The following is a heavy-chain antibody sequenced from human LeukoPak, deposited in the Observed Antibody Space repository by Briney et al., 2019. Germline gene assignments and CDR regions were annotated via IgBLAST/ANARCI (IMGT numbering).Heavy chain of an antibody. CDR3: AKDTGSGYDYFSYYFDY. CDR1: GFAFSSFA. D-gene: IGHD5-12*01. CDR2: ISGTAFST. Sequence: HPGGSLRLSCAASGFAFSSFAMHWVRQAPGKGLEWVSLISGTAFSTYYADSVRGRFTISRDNSKNTVNLQMNSLRAEDTAVYYCAKDTGSGYDYFSYYFDYWGQGTLVTVSS. V-gene: IGHV3-23*01. J-gene: IGHJ4*02.